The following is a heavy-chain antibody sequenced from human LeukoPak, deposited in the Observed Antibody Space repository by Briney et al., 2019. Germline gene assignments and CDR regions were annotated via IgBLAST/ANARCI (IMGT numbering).Heavy chain of an antibody. J-gene: IGHJ4*02. CDR2: IHPRDSDI. CDR1: GYSFTTYW. V-gene: IGHV5-51*01. D-gene: IGHD3-16*01. Sequence: GESLKISCMASGYSFTTYWIAWVRQVPGKGLEWMGIIHPRDSDIRYNPPFQGQVTISADKSISTAYLQWNSLKASDTAMYYCARMIGLGEVSPYFDYWGQGSLVTVSS. CDR3: ARMIGLGEVSPYFDY.